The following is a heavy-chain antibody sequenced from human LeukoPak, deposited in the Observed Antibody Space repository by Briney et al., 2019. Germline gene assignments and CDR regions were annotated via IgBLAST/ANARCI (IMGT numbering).Heavy chain of an antibody. V-gene: IGHV3-7*01. CDR2: IKQDGSDK. CDR3: ARKGDY. Sequence: GGSLRLSCVASGFTFNSSWMSWVRQAPGKGLEWVANIKQDGSDKYYVDSVKGRFTISRDSAKNSVYLQMNSLRVEDTAVYYCARKGDYWGQGILVTVSS. CDR1: GFTFNSSW. J-gene: IGHJ4*02.